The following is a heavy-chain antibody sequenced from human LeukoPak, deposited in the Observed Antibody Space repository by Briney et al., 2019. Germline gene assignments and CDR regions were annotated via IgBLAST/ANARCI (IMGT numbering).Heavy chain of an antibody. V-gene: IGHV4-34*01. Sequence: KTSETLSLTCAVYGGSFSGYYWSWIRQPPGKGLEWIGEINHSGSTNYNPSLKSRVTISVDTSKNQFSLKLSSVTAADTAVYYCARGPPYIAARVSYYYYGMDVWGQGTTVTASS. J-gene: IGHJ6*02. CDR3: ARGPPYIAARVSYYYYGMDV. D-gene: IGHD6-6*01. CDR1: GGSFSGYY. CDR2: INHSGST.